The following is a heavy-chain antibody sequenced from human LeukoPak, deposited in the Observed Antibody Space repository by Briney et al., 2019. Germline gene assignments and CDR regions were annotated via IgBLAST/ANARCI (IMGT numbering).Heavy chain of an antibody. V-gene: IGHV4-61*05. Sequence: PSETLSLTCTVSGGSISTTSYYWGWIRQPPGKGLEWIGYIYYSGSTNYNPSLKSRVTISVDTSKNQFSLKLTSVTAADTAIYYCARLAGCLDGSCSWPLDYWGQGTVVTVSS. J-gene: IGHJ4*02. CDR2: IYYSGST. CDR1: GGSISTTSYY. CDR3: ARLAGCLDGSCSWPLDY. D-gene: IGHD2-15*01.